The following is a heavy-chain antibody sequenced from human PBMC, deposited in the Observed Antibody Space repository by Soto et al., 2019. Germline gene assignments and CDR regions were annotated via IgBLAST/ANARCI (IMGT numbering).Heavy chain of an antibody. Sequence: ASVKVSCKASGYTFTSYYMHCVRQAPGQGLEWMGIINPSGGSTSYAQKFQGRVTMTRDTSTSTVYMELSSLRSEDTAVYYCARGGPPSHIVVVTAPFDYWGQGTLVTVSS. CDR3: ARGGPPSHIVVVTAPFDY. CDR2: INPSGGST. D-gene: IGHD2-21*02. V-gene: IGHV1-46*01. J-gene: IGHJ4*02. CDR1: GYTFTSYY.